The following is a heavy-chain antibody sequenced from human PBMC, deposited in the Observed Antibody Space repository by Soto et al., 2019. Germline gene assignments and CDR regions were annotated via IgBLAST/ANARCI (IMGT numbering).Heavy chain of an antibody. CDR2: IFYAGDT. CDR3: AREGDYRTWFEP. V-gene: IGHV4-31*03. D-gene: IGHD4-17*01. Sequence: TLSLTCTVSGESIATGAFYWSWIRLQSGKGPEWIGSIFYAGDTYYNPSLKSRVEISLDGSQNQFSLNLRSVTAADTAVYYCAREGDYRTWFEPWGQGTMVTV. J-gene: IGHJ5*02. CDR1: GESIATGAFY.